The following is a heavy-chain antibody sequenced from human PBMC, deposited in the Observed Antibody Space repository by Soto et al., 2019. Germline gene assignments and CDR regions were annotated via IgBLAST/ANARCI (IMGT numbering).Heavy chain of an antibody. CDR2: LNPGYGST. D-gene: IGHD3-10*01. CDR3: AISRCSGPGPFNYVDY. J-gene: IGHJ4*02. V-gene: IGHV1-3*01. CDR1: GYTFTNYA. Sequence: QVHLVQSGAEVQRPGASVKVSCEASGYTFTNYAMHWVRQAPGQRLEWRGWLNPGYGSTKYSQKFQGRVTITRDTSVRLVYVVLSSLRSEDTAVYYCAISRCSGPGPFNYVDYWGQGTLGTVSS.